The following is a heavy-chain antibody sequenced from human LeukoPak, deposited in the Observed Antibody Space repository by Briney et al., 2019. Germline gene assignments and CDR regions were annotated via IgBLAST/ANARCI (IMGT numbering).Heavy chain of an antibody. V-gene: IGHV4-39*01. Sequence: SETLSLTCTVSGGSISSSSYYWGWIRQPPGKGLEWIGSIYYSGSTYYNPSLKSRVTISVDTSKNQFSLKLSSVTAADTAVYYCARTPNYDFWSGYHNWYFDYWGQGTLVTVSS. D-gene: IGHD3-3*01. CDR1: GGSISSSSYY. CDR2: IYYSGST. CDR3: ARTPNYDFWSGYHNWYFDY. J-gene: IGHJ4*02.